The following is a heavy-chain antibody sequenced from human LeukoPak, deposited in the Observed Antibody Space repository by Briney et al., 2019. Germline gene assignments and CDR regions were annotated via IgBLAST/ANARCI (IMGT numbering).Heavy chain of an antibody. CDR3: ARDHEDIVVVPAAIFYYYYMDV. CDR1: GGTFSSYA. J-gene: IGHJ6*03. CDR2: IIPIFGTA. D-gene: IGHD2-2*01. V-gene: IGHV1-69*13. Sequence: ASVKVPCKASGGTFSSYAISWVRQAPGQGLEWMGGIIPIFGTANYAQKFQGRVTITADESTSTAYMELSSLRSEDTAVYYCARDHEDIVVVPAAIFYYYYMDVWGKGTTVTVSS.